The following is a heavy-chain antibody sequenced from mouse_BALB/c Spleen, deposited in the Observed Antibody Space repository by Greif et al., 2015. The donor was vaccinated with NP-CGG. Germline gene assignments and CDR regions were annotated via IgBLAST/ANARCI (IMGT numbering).Heavy chain of an antibody. J-gene: IGHJ3*01. D-gene: IGHD1-1*01. CDR3: ARALLDGSSYRFAY. Sequence: QVQLQQSGAELVRPGTSVKMSCKAAGYTFTNYWIGWVKQRPGHGLEWIGDIYPGGGYTNYNEKYKGKATLTADTSSSSAYRQLSSLTAEDSAIYYGARALLDGSSYRFAYWGQGTLVTVSA. V-gene: IGHV1-63*02. CDR1: GYTFTNYW. CDR2: IYPGGGYT.